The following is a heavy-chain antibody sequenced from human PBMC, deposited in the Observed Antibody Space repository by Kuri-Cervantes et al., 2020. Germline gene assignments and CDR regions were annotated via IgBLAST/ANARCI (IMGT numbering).Heavy chain of an antibody. D-gene: IGHD2/OR15-2a*01. CDR3: ARVNSRLLGAFDY. Sequence: ASVKVSCKASGYTFTSYGISWVRQAPGQGLEWMGWVSTNTGNPLYAQGFTGRFVFSLDTSVSTAYLQISSLKAEDTAVYYCARVNSRLLGAFDYWGQGTLVTVSS. CDR1: GYTFTSYG. CDR2: VSTNTGNP. J-gene: IGHJ4*02. V-gene: IGHV7-4-1*02.